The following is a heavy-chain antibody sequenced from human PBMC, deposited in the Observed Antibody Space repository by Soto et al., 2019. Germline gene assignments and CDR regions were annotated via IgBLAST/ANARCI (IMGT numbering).Heavy chain of an antibody. CDR1: GIPVSSNY. V-gene: IGHV3-53*04. CDR2: LHSGGDT. D-gene: IGHD3-10*01. Sequence: EVQLVESGGGLVQPGGSLRLSCAASGIPVSSNYMTWVRQAPGKGLEWVSVLHSGGDTYYANSVKGRFTISRHDSTNTVFLQMNSLTPEDTAVYYCARAGPYYYASRMDVWGQGTTVTVSS. J-gene: IGHJ6*02. CDR3: ARAGPYYYASRMDV.